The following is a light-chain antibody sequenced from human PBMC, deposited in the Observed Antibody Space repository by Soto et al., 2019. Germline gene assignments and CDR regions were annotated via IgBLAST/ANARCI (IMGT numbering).Light chain of an antibody. CDR2: DAS. J-gene: IGKJ1*01. CDR1: QDITIY. CDR3: LQHNSYPRT. V-gene: IGKV1-33*01. Sequence: DIQMTQSPPSLSASVGDRVTITCQASQDITIYLNWYQQRPGRAPKLLIYDASTLETGVPSRFSGSGSGTEFTLTISSLQPEDFATYYCLQHNSYPRTFGQGTKVEIK.